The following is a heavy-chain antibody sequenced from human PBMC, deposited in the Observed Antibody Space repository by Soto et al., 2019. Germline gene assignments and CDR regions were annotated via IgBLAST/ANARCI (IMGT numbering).Heavy chain of an antibody. CDR1: GGSFSGYY. CDR2: INHSGST. D-gene: IGHD3-22*01. Sequence: QVQLQHWGAGLLKPSETLSLTCAVYGGSFSGYYWSWIRQPPGKGLAWIGEINHSGSTNYNPSLKIRVTISVDTSKNQFSLKLSSVTAADTAVYYCARGKLGYYDSSGYRAFAYWGQGTLVTVSS. J-gene: IGHJ4*02. CDR3: ARGKLGYYDSSGYRAFAY. V-gene: IGHV4-34*01.